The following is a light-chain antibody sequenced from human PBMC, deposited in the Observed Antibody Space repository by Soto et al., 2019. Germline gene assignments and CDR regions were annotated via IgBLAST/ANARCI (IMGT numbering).Light chain of an antibody. CDR2: DAS. V-gene: IGKV3-11*01. J-gene: IGKJ2*01. CDR1: QSVSSY. CDR3: QQRSNWPPMHT. Sequence: EIVLTRSPATLSLSPGERTTLSCRASQSVSSYLAWYQQKPGQAPRLLIYDASSRATGIPARFSGSGYGTDFPRTVSSLEPEDCAVYYCQQRSNWPPMHTFRQGPKLEI.